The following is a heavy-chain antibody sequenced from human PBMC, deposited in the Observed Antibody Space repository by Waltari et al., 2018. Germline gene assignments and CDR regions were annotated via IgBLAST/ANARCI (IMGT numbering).Heavy chain of an antibody. D-gene: IGHD4-17*01. J-gene: IGHJ4*02. Sequence: EVQLVQSGAEVKKPGATVKISCKASGYTFTDYYMHWVQQAPGKGLEWMGSVDPEEGETKNAEKFQGRVTITADTSTDTAYMELSSLRAEDTAVYYCATGYYGGNSRISDYWGQGTLVTVSS. CDR2: VDPEEGET. V-gene: IGHV1-69-2*01. CDR3: ATGYYGGNSRISDY. CDR1: GYTFTDYY.